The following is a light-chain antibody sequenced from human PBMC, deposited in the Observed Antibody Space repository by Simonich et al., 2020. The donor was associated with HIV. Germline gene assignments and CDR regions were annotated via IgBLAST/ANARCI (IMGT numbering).Light chain of an antibody. Sequence: NFMLTQPHSVSESPGQTVTISCTRSSGSIASNYVQWYQQRPGSSPPPVIYEDNQRPSGVPDRFSGSIDSSSNSASLTISGLKTEDEADYYCQSYDSSNWVFGGGTKLTVL. J-gene: IGLJ3*02. V-gene: IGLV6-57*01. CDR1: SGSIASNY. CDR2: EDN. CDR3: QSYDSSNWV.